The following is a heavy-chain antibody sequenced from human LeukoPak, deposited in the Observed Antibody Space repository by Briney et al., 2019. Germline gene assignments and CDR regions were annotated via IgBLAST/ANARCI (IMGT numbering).Heavy chain of an antibody. CDR1: GFTFSSYG. CDR2: ISSSSSTM. D-gene: IGHD6-13*01. J-gene: IGHJ6*03. V-gene: IGHV3-48*04. Sequence: GGTLRLSCAAPGFTFSSYGMSWVRQAPGKGLEWVSYISSSSSTMYYTDSVKGRFTISRDNAKDSLYLQMNSLRAEDTAVYYCARLYSSSWYYYYYYYYMDVWGKGTTVTVSS. CDR3: ARLYSSSWYYYYYYYYMDV.